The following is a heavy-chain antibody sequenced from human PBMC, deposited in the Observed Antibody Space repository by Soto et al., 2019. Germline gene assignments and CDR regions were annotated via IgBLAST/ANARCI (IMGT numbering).Heavy chain of an antibody. J-gene: IGHJ4*02. CDR3: ARDQSWIQLWLASGIDY. CDR2: IKQDGSEK. V-gene: IGHV3-7*01. Sequence: PGGSLRLSCAASGFTFSSYWMSWVRQAPGKGLEWVANIKQDGSEKYYVDSVKGRFTISRDNAKNSLYLQMNSLRAEDTAVYYCARDQSWIQLWLASGIDYWGQGTLVTVSS. CDR1: GFTFSSYW. D-gene: IGHD5-18*01.